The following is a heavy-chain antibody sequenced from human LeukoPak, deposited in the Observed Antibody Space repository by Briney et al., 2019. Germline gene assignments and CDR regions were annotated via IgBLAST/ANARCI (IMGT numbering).Heavy chain of an antibody. CDR3: ARFDSRRYFQH. CDR2: IYYSGNT. V-gene: IGHV4-59*12. Sequence: PSETLSLTCTVSGGSISPYYWSWIRQPPGKGLEWLGYIYYSGNTNYNPSLKSRVTISVGTSKNQFSLKLSSVTAADTAVYYCARFDSRRYFQHWGQGTLVTVSS. CDR1: GGSISPYY. J-gene: IGHJ1*01. D-gene: IGHD3-22*01.